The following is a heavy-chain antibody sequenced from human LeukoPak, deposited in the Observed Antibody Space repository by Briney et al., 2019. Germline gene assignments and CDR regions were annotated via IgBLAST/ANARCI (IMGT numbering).Heavy chain of an antibody. CDR2: ISSSGSTT. Sequence: GGSLRLSCTASGFTFSSFEMNWVRQAPGKRLEWVSYISSSGSTTYYADSVKGRFTISRDNAKNSLYLQMHSLRVEDTAVYYCASPPALNYWGQGTLVTVSS. J-gene: IGHJ4*02. CDR1: GFTFSSFE. V-gene: IGHV3-48*03. CDR3: ASPPALNY.